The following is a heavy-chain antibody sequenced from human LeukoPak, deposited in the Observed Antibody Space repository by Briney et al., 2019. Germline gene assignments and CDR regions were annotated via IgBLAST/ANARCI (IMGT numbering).Heavy chain of an antibody. V-gene: IGHV1-8*01. CDR1: GYTFTSYD. J-gene: IGHJ5*02. CDR3: ARANNYAGSSGWCNWFDP. Sequence: ASVKVSCKASGYTFTSYDINWVRQATGQGLEWMGWMNPNSGNTGYAQKFQGRVTMTRNTSISTAYMELSSLRSEDTAVYYCARANNYAGSSGWCNWFDPWGQGTLVTVSS. CDR2: MNPNSGNT. D-gene: IGHD6-19*01.